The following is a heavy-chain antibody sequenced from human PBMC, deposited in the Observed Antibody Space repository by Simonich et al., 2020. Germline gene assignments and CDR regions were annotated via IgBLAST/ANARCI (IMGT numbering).Heavy chain of an antibody. D-gene: IGHD3-3*01. J-gene: IGHJ6*03. V-gene: IGHV1-2*02. Sequence: QVQLVQSGAEVKKPGASVKVSCKASGYTFTGYYMHWVRQAPGQGLGGVGWNNPNRGGTNYAQKFQGRVTMTRDTSISTAYMELSRLRSDDTAVYYCARGGVQYYYYYMDVWGKGTTVTVSS. CDR3: ARGGVQYYYYYMDV. CDR2: NNPNRGGT. CDR1: GYTFTGYY.